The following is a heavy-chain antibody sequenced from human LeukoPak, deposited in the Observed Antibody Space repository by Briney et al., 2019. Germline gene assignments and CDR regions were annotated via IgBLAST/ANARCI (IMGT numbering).Heavy chain of an antibody. CDR2: FDPEDGET. Sequence: ASVKVSCKVSGYTLTELSMHWVRQAPGKGLEWMGGFDPEDGETIYAQKFQGRVTMTEDTSTDTAYMELSSLRSEDTAVYDCATPAPYDILTGHWAYWGQGTLVTVSS. D-gene: IGHD3-9*01. CDR1: GYTLTELS. CDR3: ATPAPYDILTGHWAY. V-gene: IGHV1-24*01. J-gene: IGHJ4*02.